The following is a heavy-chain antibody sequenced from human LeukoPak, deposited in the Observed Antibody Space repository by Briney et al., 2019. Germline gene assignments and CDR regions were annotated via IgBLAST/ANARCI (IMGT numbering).Heavy chain of an antibody. Sequence: SSETLSLTCAVYGGSFSGYYWSWIRQPPGKGLEWIGEINHSGSTNYNPSLKSRVTISVDTSKNQFSLKLSSVTAADTAVYYCDYGELTGFDYWGQGTLVTVSS. CDR1: GGSFSGYY. J-gene: IGHJ4*02. D-gene: IGHD3-10*01. V-gene: IGHV4-34*01. CDR3: DYGELTGFDY. CDR2: INHSGST.